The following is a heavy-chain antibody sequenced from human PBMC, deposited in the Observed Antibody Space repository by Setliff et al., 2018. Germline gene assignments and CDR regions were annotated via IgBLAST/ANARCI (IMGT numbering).Heavy chain of an antibody. CDR1: GFTFSSYN. CDR2: ISSSTRTM. V-gene: IGHV3-48*01. J-gene: IGHJ6*02. CDR3: ARDRGQVTVNNRYGFYYYGMDV. D-gene: IGHD3-16*02. Sequence: GRSLRLSCAASGFTFSSYNMNWVRQAPGKGLEWVSSISSSTRTMYYADSVKGRFTISRDNAKNTVYLRMNALRAEDTGLYYCARDRGQVTVNNRYGFYYYGMDVWGQGTTVTVSS.